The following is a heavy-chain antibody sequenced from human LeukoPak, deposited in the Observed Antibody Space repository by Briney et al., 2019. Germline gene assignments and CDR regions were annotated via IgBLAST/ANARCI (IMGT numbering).Heavy chain of an antibody. CDR2: IYSGGGT. J-gene: IGHJ4*02. D-gene: IGHD6-19*01. CDR1: GFTVSSSY. Sequence: GGSLRLSCTASGFTVSSSYMTWVRQAPGKGLEWVSLIYSGGGTYYADSVKGRFTISRHNFENTLYLQMNSLKAEDTAVYYCARVGVGTVAGNYFDDWGQGTLVTVSS. CDR3: ARVGVGTVAGNYFDD. V-gene: IGHV3-53*04.